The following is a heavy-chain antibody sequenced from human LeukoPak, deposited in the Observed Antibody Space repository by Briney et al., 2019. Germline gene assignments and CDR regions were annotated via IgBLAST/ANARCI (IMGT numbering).Heavy chain of an antibody. CDR2: IYTSGST. Sequence: PSETLSLTCTVSGGSISSGSYYWSWIRQPAGKGLEWIGRIYTSGSTNYNPSLKSRVTISVDTSKNQFSLKLSSVTAADTAVYYCARAIAAAGRGYYYYYYMDVWGRGTTVTISS. D-gene: IGHD6-13*01. CDR1: GGSISSGSYY. V-gene: IGHV4-61*02. CDR3: ARAIAAAGRGYYYYYYMDV. J-gene: IGHJ6*03.